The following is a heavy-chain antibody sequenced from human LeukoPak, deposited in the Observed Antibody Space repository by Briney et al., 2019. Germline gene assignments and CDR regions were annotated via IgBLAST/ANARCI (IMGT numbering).Heavy chain of an antibody. Sequence: PSETLSLTCAVYGGSFSGYYWSWIRQPPGKGLEWIGEINHRGSTNYNPSLKSRVTISVDTSKNQFSLKLSSMTAADTAVYYCARDFGTGSDYWGQGTLVTVSS. V-gene: IGHV4-34*01. CDR3: ARDFGTGSDY. J-gene: IGHJ4*02. CDR1: GGSFSGYY. D-gene: IGHD3/OR15-3a*01. CDR2: INHRGST.